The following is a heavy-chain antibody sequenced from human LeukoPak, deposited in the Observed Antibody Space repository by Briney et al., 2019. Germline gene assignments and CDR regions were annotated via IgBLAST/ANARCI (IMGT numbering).Heavy chain of an antibody. V-gene: IGHV5-51*01. CDR2: IYPGDSDT. J-gene: IGHJ4*02. D-gene: IGHD4-17*01. Sequence: GESLKISCKGSGYSFTSYWIGWVRQMPGKGLEWMGIIYPGDSDTRYSPSFQGQVTISADKSISTAYLQWSSLKASDTAMYYCARPPTYGDYDYYFDYWGQGTLVTVSS. CDR1: GYSFTSYW. CDR3: ARPPTYGDYDYYFDY.